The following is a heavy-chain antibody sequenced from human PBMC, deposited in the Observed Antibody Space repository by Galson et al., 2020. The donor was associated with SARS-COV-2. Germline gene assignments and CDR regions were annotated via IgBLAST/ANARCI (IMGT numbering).Heavy chain of an antibody. J-gene: IGHJ4*02. D-gene: IGHD1-26*01. Sequence: GESLKISCAASGFNFSRHGMHWVRQAPGKGLEWVAVISYDGSNKYYADSVKGRFTISRDNSKNTLYLQMNSLRAEDTAVYYCAAPYYNFDYWGQGTLVTVSS. CDR3: AAPYYNFDY. CDR2: ISYDGSNK. V-gene: IGHV3-30*03. CDR1: GFNFSRHG.